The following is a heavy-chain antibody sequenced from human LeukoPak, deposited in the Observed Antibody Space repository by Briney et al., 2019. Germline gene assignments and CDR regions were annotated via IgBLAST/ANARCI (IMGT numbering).Heavy chain of an antibody. CDR1: GFTFSSYW. Sequence: GGSLRLSCAASGFTFSSYWMHWVRQAPGKGLVWVSRINSDGSSTSYADSVRGRFTISRDNAKNTLYLQMNSLRAEDTAVYYCALVAGTSYFDYWGQGTLVTVSS. CDR2: INSDGSST. V-gene: IGHV3-74*01. CDR3: ALVAGTSYFDY. J-gene: IGHJ4*02. D-gene: IGHD6-19*01.